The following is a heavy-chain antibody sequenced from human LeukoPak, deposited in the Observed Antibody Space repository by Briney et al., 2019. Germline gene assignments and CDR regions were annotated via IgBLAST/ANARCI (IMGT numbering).Heavy chain of an antibody. CDR2: ISSSSSYI. V-gene: IGHV3-21*01. Sequence: GGSLRLSCAASGFTFSSYAMSWVRQAPGKGLEWVSSISSSSSYIYYADSVKGRFTISRDNAKNSLYLQMNSLRAEDTAVYYCARDTDYGDFTVAFDIWGQGTMVTVSS. CDR3: ARDTDYGDFTVAFDI. CDR1: GFTFSSYA. D-gene: IGHD4-17*01. J-gene: IGHJ3*02.